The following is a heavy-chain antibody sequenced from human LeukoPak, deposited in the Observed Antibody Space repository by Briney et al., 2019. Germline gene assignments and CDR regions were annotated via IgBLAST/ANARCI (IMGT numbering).Heavy chain of an antibody. Sequence: ASVKVSCKVSGYTLTELSMHWVRQAPGKGLEWMGGFDPEDGETIYAQKFQGRVTMTEDTSTDTAYMELSSLRSEDTAVYYCATSSERYYDSSGLDAFDIWGQGTMVTVSS. J-gene: IGHJ3*02. V-gene: IGHV1-24*01. CDR3: ATSSERYYDSSGLDAFDI. CDR2: FDPEDGET. CDR1: GYTLTELS. D-gene: IGHD3-22*01.